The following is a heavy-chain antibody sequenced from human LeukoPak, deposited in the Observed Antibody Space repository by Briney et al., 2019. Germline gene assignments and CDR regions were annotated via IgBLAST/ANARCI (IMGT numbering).Heavy chain of an antibody. Sequence: SETLSLTYALSGYSISSGYYWGWIRQPPGKGLEWIGSIYHSGSTYYNPSLKSRVTISVDTSKNQFSLKLSSVTAADTAVYYCARPYYDFWSGYFLYWGQGTLVTVSS. CDR3: ARPYYDFWSGYFLY. J-gene: IGHJ4*02. CDR1: GYSISSGYY. D-gene: IGHD3-3*01. V-gene: IGHV4-38-2*01. CDR2: IYHSGST.